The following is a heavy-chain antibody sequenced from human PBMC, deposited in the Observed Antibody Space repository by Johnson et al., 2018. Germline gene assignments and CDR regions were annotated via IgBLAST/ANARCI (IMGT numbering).Heavy chain of an antibody. CDR2: IIPIFGTT. CDR1: GGTFSSYA. V-gene: IGHV1-69*01. J-gene: IGHJ1*01. D-gene: IGHD2-21*02. Sequence: QVQLQESGAEVKKPGSSVKVSCKASGGTFSSYAISWVRQAPGQGLEWMGGIIPIFGTTNYAQQVQGRVTITADDPTSTAYMELSSLRSEDTAVYYCARVEYCGDDCYFLYFQHWGQGTLVTVSS. CDR3: ARVEYCGDDCYFLYFQH.